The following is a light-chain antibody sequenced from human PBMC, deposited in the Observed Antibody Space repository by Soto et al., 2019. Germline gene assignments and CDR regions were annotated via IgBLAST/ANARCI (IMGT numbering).Light chain of an antibody. Sequence: EIQMTQSPSTLSASVGDRVTITCRASQSIINWLAWYQQKPGKAPKLLIYKASGLESGVPSRFSGSGSGTEFTLTISSLQPDDVATYYCQQYTIYPRTFGQGTKVEIK. V-gene: IGKV1-5*03. CDR3: QQYTIYPRT. CDR2: KAS. CDR1: QSIINW. J-gene: IGKJ1*01.